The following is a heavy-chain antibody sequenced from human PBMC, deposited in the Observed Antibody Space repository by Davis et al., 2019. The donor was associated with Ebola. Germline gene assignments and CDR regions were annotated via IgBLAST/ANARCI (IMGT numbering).Heavy chain of an antibody. V-gene: IGHV4-59*01. J-gene: IGHJ6*02. CDR2: IYYSGST. D-gene: IGHD3-22*01. Sequence: MPSETLSLTCTVSGGSISSYYWSWIRQPPGKGLEWIGYIYYSGSTNYNPSLKSRVTISVDTSKNQFSLKLSSVTAADTAVYYCARRSYYYDSSGYHSGGMDVWGQGTTVTVSS. CDR1: GGSISSYY. CDR3: ARRSYYYDSSGYHSGGMDV.